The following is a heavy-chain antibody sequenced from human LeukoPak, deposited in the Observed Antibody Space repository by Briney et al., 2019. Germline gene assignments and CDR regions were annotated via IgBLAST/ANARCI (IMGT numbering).Heavy chain of an antibody. J-gene: IGHJ4*02. V-gene: IGHV3-21*01. CDR1: GFTFSSYN. CDR3: ASGVNYFDY. D-gene: IGHD3-3*01. CDR2: ISSRSSYI. Sequence: PGGSPRLSCAASGFTFSSYNMKWVRQAPGQGLEWVSSISSRSSYIFYADSVKGRFTISRDNAKKSLYLQMNSLRAEDTAVYYCASGVNYFDYWGQGTLVTVSS.